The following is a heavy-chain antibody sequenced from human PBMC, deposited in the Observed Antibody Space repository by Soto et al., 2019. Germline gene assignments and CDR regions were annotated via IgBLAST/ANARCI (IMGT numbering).Heavy chain of an antibody. CDR1: GDSISRGGYF. CDR2: IYESGSA. J-gene: IGHJ6*03. CDR3: ARGILRPNHYMDV. D-gene: IGHD1-26*01. V-gene: IGHV4-31*03. Sequence: QVQLQESGPGLVKPSQTLSLTCIVSGDSISRGGYFWTWIRQHPGKGLEWIGYIYESGSAFYNPSLKSRVTMSVATSKNQFSLNLGSVTAADTAVFYCARGILRPNHYMDVWGKGTAVAVSS.